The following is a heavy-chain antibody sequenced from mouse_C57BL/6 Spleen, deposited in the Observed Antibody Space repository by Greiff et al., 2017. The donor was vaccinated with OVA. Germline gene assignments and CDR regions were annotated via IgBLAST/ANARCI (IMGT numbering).Heavy chain of an antibody. CDR1: EYDFPSYD. D-gene: IGHD1-3*01. CDR2: INSDGGST. J-gene: IGHJ3*01. V-gene: IGHV5-2*01. Sequence: EVKVVESGGGLVQPGESLKLSCESNEYDFPSYDMSWVRQTPEKRLELVAAINSDGGSTYYPDTMKRRFIISRDNTKKTLYLQMSSLRSEDTALYYCARQGLRGPWFAYWGQGTLVTVSA. CDR3: ARQGLRGPWFAY.